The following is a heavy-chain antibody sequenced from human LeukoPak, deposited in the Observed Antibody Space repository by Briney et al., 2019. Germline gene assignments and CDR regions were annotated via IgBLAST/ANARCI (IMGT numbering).Heavy chain of an antibody. CDR1: GFTFSSNG. D-gene: IGHD2-21*01. Sequence: PGGSLRLSCVASGFTFSSNGMHWVRQAPGKGLEWVTFIQYDGSKKYYADSVKGRFTISRDNSKNTLYLEMNSLRAEDTAVYYCAREVGIWGVWGKGTTVTVSS. J-gene: IGHJ6*04. CDR2: IQYDGSKK. CDR3: AREVGIWGV. V-gene: IGHV3-30*02.